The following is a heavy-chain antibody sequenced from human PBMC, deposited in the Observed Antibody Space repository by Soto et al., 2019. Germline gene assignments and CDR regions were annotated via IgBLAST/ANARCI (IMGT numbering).Heavy chain of an antibody. CDR2: IIPIFGTA. CDR3: ARATYYYGSGSYSFDY. D-gene: IGHD3-10*01. Sequence: ASVKVSCKASGGTFSSYAISWARQAPGQGLEWMGGIIPIFGTANYAQKFQGRVTITADKSTSTAYMELSSLRSEDTAVYYCARATYYYGSGSYSFDYWGQGTLVTVSS. CDR1: GGTFSSYA. V-gene: IGHV1-69*06. J-gene: IGHJ4*02.